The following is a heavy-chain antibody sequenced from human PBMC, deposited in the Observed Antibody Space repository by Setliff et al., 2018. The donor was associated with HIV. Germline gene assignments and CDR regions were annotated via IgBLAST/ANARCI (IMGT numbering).Heavy chain of an antibody. CDR3: VRQHGDYAFDP. D-gene: IGHD4-17*01. J-gene: IGHJ5*02. V-gene: IGHV4-34*01. Sequence: PSETLSLTCAVYGGSFPAYYWNWVRQPPGKGLEWIGEINYSGDTTYNPSLKSRVNMFIDTSKKQFSLKVVSVTAADTAVYYCVRQHGDYAFDPWGQGTLVTVSS. CDR2: INYSGDT. CDR1: GGSFPAYY.